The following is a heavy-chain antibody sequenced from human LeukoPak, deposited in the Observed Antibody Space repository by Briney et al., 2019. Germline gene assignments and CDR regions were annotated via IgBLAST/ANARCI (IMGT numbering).Heavy chain of an antibody. Sequence: SETLSLTCIVSGGSISNYYWTWIRQPPGKGLEWIGYIYYSGGTKYNPSLKSRLTISVDTSKNQFSLRLSSVTAADTAVYYCARDRDSSGYLNWFDPWGQGTLVTVSS. D-gene: IGHD3-22*01. J-gene: IGHJ5*02. V-gene: IGHV4-59*01. CDR1: GGSISNYY. CDR2: IYYSGGT. CDR3: ARDRDSSGYLNWFDP.